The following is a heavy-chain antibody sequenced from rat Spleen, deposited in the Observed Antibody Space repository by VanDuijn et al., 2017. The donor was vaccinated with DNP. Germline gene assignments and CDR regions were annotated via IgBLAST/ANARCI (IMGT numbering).Heavy chain of an antibody. J-gene: IGHJ2*01. CDR2: ISYDGAS. D-gene: IGHD4-1*01. CDR3: ARHVLPLRVWDY. CDR1: GFTFSDYY. V-gene: IGHV5-22*01. Sequence: EVQLVESGGGLVQPGRSLRLSCVASGFTFSDYYMAWVRQAPTKGLEWVAYISYDGASYYRDSVKGRFTISRDNAKSTLYLQMISLRSEDMATYYCARHVLPLRVWDYWGQGVMVTVSS.